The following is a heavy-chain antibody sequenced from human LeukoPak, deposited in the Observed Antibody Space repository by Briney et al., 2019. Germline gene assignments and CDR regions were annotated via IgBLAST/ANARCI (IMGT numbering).Heavy chain of an antibody. CDR1: GFTFSSYA. D-gene: IGHD6-19*01. CDR2: ISYDGSNK. CDR3: ARDPKLAAFIAVAGPPAGYYYYMDV. Sequence: GGSLRLSCAASGFTFSSYAMHWVRQAPGKGLEWVAVISYDGSNKYYADSVEGRFTISRDNSKNTLYLQMNSLRAEDTAVYYCARDPKLAAFIAVAGPPAGYYYYMDVWGKGTTVTVSS. V-gene: IGHV3-30-3*01. J-gene: IGHJ6*03.